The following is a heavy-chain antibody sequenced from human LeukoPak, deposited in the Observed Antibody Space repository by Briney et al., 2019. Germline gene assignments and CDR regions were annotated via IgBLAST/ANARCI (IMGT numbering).Heavy chain of an antibody. CDR3: AKGMGLLWFGEFVDY. Sequence: PGGSLRLSCAASGFTVGSSYMNWVRQAPGKGLEWVSLIYGGGNTYYADSVKGRFTISRDNSKNTLYLQMNSLRAEDTAVYYCAKGMGLLWFGEFVDYWGQGTLVTVSS. V-gene: IGHV3-53*01. D-gene: IGHD3-10*01. CDR2: IYGGGNT. J-gene: IGHJ4*02. CDR1: GFTVGSSY.